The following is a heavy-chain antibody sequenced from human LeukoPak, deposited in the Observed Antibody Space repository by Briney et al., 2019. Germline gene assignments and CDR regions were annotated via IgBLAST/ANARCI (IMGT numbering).Heavy chain of an antibody. CDR2: IYSGGST. CDR3: ARDEIRRTSS. V-gene: IGHV3-53*01. D-gene: IGHD1/OR15-1a*01. J-gene: IGHJ4*02. CDR1: GFTVSSNY. Sequence: GGSLRLSCAASGFTVSSNYMSWVRQAPGKGLEWVSVIYSGGSTYYADSVKCRFTISRDNSKNTLYLQMNSLRAEDTAVYYCARDEIRRTSSWGQGTLVTVSS.